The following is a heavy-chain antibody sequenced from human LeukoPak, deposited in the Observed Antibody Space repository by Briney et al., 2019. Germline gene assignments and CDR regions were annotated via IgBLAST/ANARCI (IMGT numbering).Heavy chain of an antibody. Sequence: SETLSLTCAVYGGSFSGYYWSWIRQPPGKGLEWIGEINHSGSTNYNPSLKSRVTISVDTSKNQFSLKLNSVTAADTAVYYCAGASGGEQWLSLVSWGQGTLVTVSS. CDR3: AGASGGEQWLSLVS. CDR2: INHSGST. V-gene: IGHV4-34*01. CDR1: GGSFSGYY. J-gene: IGHJ5*02. D-gene: IGHD6-19*01.